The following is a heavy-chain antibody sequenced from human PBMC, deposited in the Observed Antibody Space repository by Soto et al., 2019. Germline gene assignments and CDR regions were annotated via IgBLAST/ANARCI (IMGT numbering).Heavy chain of an antibody. CDR1: GFAFSGYW. CDR2: IKQDGSEK. CDR3: ARATSVDAY. D-gene: IGHD5-12*01. Sequence: EVQLVESGGDLVQPGGSLRLSCAASGFAFSGYWMSWVRQAPGKGLEGVANIKQDGSEKYYVDSVKGRFTISRDNAKNSQYLQRNSLGVEDTAVYYCARATSVDAYWGQGTLVTVSS. V-gene: IGHV3-7*01. J-gene: IGHJ4*02.